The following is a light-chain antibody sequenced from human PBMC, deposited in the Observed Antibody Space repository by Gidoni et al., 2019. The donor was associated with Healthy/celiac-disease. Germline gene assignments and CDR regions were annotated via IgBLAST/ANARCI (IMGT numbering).Light chain of an antibody. Sequence: DIQMTQSPSSLSASVGDRVPITCRASRSISSYLNWYQQKPGKAPKLLIYAASSLQSGVPSRFSGSGSGTDFTLTISSLQPEDFATYYCQQSYSTPWTVGQGTKVEIK. CDR2: AAS. V-gene: IGKV1-39*01. J-gene: IGKJ1*01. CDR3: QQSYSTPWT. CDR1: RSISSY.